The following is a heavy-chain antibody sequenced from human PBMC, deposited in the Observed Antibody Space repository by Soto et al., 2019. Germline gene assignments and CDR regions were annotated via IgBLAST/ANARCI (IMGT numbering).Heavy chain of an antibody. V-gene: IGHV3-74*01. J-gene: IGHJ4*02. CDR1: GFAFSSYW. CDR3: ARVGQGRYYFDY. CDR2: INGDGSTT. Sequence: EVHLVESGGGSVQPGGSLKLSCAGSGFAFSSYWIHWVRQVPGKGLVGVSRINGDGSTTSYADSVRGRFTISRDNAKDTLYLQMNSLRAEDTALYYCARVGQGRYYFDYWGQGTLVTVSS.